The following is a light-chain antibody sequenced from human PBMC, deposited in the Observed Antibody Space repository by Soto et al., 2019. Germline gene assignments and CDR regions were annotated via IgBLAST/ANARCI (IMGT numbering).Light chain of an antibody. Sequence: DIVMTRSPATLSVSPGERATLSCRASQSVSTNLAWYQQKPGQAPRLLIYGASTRDTGIPARFSGSGSGTEFTLTIGSLQSEDFAVYYCQQYDNWPPVTFGGGTKVDIK. CDR1: QSVSTN. CDR3: QQYDNWPPVT. CDR2: GAS. V-gene: IGKV3-15*01. J-gene: IGKJ4*01.